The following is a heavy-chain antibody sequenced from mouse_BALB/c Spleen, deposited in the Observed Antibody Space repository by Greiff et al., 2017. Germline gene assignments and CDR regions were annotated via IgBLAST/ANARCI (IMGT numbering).Heavy chain of an antibody. CDR2: ISSGGGNT. CDR1: GFTFSSYT. CDR3: ARSGSPCWYFDV. J-gene: IGHJ1*01. Sequence: EVQVVESGGGLVKPGGSLKLSCAASGFTFSSYTMSWVRQTPEKRLEWVATISSGGGNTYYPDSVKGRFTISRDNAKNNLYLQMSSLRSEDTALYYCARSGSPCWYFDVWGAGTTVTVSS. V-gene: IGHV5-9*03.